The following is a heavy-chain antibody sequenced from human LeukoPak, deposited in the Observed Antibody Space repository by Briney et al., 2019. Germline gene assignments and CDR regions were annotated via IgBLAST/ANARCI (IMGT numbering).Heavy chain of an antibody. V-gene: IGHV1-8*01. CDR3: ARRFSGSGSPITY. J-gene: IGHJ4*02. D-gene: IGHD3-10*01. CDR2: MNPSSGNT. CDR1: GYTFTSYD. Sequence: EASVKVSCKASGYTFTSYDINWVRQAXXXXXXXXXWMNPSSGNTGYAQKFQGRVTMTRNTSISTAYMELSSLRSEDTAVYYCARRFSGSGSPITYWGQGTLVTVSS.